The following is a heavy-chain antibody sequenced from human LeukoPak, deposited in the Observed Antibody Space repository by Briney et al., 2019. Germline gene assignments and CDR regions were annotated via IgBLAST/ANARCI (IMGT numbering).Heavy chain of an antibody. V-gene: IGHV3-23*01. J-gene: IGHJ2*01. Sequence: GGSLRLSCAASGFSFSSYAMSWVRQAPGKGLEWVSTISGSGGSTYYADSVKGRFTISRDNSKNTLYLQMNSLRAEDTAVYYCAKVQLSLYWYFDLWGRGTLVTVSS. CDR1: GFSFSSYA. CDR3: AKVQLSLYWYFDL. D-gene: IGHD1-1*01. CDR2: ISGSGGST.